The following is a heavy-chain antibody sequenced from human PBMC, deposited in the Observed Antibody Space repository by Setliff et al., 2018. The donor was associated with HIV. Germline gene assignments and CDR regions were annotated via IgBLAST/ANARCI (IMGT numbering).Heavy chain of an antibody. D-gene: IGHD5-12*01. CDR3: ARDEDGYNHFDF. V-gene: IGHV3-23*01. CDR1: GFTFSSNA. Sequence: PGGSLRLSCEASGFTFSSNAMSWVRQAPGKGLEWVSSLSDSGDRTYYADSVKGRFTISRDNAKNSLYLQMNSLRVEDTAVYYCARDEDGYNHFDFWGQGTLVTVSS. CDR2: LSDSGDRT. J-gene: IGHJ4*02.